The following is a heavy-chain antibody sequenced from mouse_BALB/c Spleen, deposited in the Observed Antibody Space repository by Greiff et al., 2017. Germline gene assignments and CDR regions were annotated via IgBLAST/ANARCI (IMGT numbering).Heavy chain of an antibody. CDR3: ARVITTATMDY. CDR1: GFTFTDYY. CDR2: IRNKANGYTT. D-gene: IGHD1-2*01. J-gene: IGHJ4*01. Sequence: EVKLVESGGGLVQPGGSLRLSCATSGFTFTDYYMSWVRQPPGKALEWLGFIRNKANGYTTEYSASVKGRFTISRDNSQSILYLQMNTLRAEDSATYYCARVITTATMDYWGQGTSVTVSS. V-gene: IGHV7-3*02.